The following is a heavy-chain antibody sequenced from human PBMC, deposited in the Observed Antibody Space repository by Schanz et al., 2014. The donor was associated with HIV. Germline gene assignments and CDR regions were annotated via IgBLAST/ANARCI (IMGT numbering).Heavy chain of an antibody. CDR1: GFTFSDYA. Sequence: QVQLLESGGGLVQPGGSPRLSCTTSGFTFSDYAMSWVRQAPGKGLEWVAFISYDGSNKYYADSVKGRFTISRDNSKNTLYLQMNSLRAEDTAVYHCAKVARWDYYNMDVWGQGTTVTVSS. CDR3: AKVARWDYYNMDV. J-gene: IGHJ6*02. CDR2: ISYDGSNK. V-gene: IGHV3-30*18.